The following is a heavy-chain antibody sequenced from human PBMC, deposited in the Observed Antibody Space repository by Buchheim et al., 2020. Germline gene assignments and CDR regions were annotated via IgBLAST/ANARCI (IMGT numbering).Heavy chain of an antibody. CDR1: RFIFSGHF. V-gene: IGHV3-7*01. Sequence: EVRLVESGGGLVEPGGSLRLSCAAARFIFSGHFMSWVRQALGKGLEWVATINPDGRERSYGGSVKGRFTISRDNAKNSLSLQLNNLRAEDTGLYYCVRDPYYGAIDYWGQGTL. J-gene: IGHJ4*02. CDR2: INPDGRER. D-gene: IGHD3-22*01. CDR3: VRDPYYGAIDY.